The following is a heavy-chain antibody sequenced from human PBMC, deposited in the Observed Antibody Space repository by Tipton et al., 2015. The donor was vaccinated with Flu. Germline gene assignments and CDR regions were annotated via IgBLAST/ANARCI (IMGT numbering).Heavy chain of an antibody. CDR2: VSGGGRTT. V-gene: IGHV3-23*01. Sequence: SLRLSCAVSGFTFSRYAMSWVRQTPGKGLEWVSAVSGGGRTTYFADSVKGRFTISRDNIKNTLYLQMNSLRAEDTAVYYCAKVIPELVAGLDYWGQGALVTVSS. J-gene: IGHJ4*02. CDR1: GFTFSRYA. CDR3: AKVIPELVAGLDY. D-gene: IGHD6-19*01.